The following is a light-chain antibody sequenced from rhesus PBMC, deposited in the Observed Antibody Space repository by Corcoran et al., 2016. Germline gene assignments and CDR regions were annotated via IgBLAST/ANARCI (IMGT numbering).Light chain of an antibody. CDR1: QSLLHSDGNTY. J-gene: IGKJ2*01. V-gene: IGKV2-82*03. Sequence: DIVMIQTPLSLSVTLGEPASISCRSSQSLLHSDGNTYLYWFLQKQGQSPQLRVFFVSQRAPGVPEKVRGSGSGTDFTLKISRVEAEDVGVFYCMQALRSPYSFGQGTKVEIK. CDR2: FVS. CDR3: MQALRSPYS.